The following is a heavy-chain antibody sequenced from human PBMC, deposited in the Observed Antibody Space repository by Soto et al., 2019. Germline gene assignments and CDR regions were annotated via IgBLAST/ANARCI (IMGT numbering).Heavy chain of an antibody. Sequence: GGALRLSCAASGFTFTRYSMNWFRQAPGKGLEWVSSISSTTNYIYYGDSMKGRFTISRDNAKNSLYLEMNSLRAEDTAVYYCARESEDLTSNFDYWGQGTLVTRSS. CDR1: GFTFTRYS. CDR2: ISSTTNYI. CDR3: ARESEDLTSNFDY. V-gene: IGHV3-21*06. J-gene: IGHJ4*02.